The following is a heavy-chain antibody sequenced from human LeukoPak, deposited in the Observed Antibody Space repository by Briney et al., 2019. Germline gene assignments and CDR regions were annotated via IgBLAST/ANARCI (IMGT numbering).Heavy chain of an antibody. CDR2: IYSGGST. CDR3: ARGIGSYYYYYGMDV. D-gene: IGHD6-13*01. Sequence: PGGSLRLSCAASGFTFSSNYMSWVRQAPGKGLEWVSVIYSGGSTYYSDSVTGRFTISRDNSKNTLYLQMNSLRAEDTAVYYCARGIGSYYYYYGMDVWGQGTTVTVSS. CDR1: GFTFSSNY. V-gene: IGHV3-66*01. J-gene: IGHJ6*02.